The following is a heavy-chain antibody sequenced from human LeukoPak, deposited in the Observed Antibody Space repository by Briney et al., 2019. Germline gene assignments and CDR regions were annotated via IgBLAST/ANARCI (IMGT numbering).Heavy chain of an antibody. D-gene: IGHD4-17*01. Sequence: SETLSLTCTVSGGSISSSSYFWGWIRQPPGKGLEWIGNIHYSGSTYYNPSLKSRVTISADTSKNQFSLKLSSVTAADTAVYYCARGTTVTTRFDPWGQGTLVTVSS. J-gene: IGHJ5*02. CDR3: ARGTTVTTRFDP. V-gene: IGHV4-39*01. CDR2: IHYSGST. CDR1: GGSISSSSYF.